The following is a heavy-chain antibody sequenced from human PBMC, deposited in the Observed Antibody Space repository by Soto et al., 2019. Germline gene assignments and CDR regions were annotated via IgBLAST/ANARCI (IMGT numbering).Heavy chain of an antibody. Sequence: GESLKISCKASGYVFNAYWIGWVRQMPGKGLEWIGFLYPGDSYTKYSPSFQGQVTISADESITTAYLQWSSLKASDTALYYCARCGTTGPTMFDSWGQGTLVTVSS. CDR1: GYVFNAYW. CDR2: LYPGDSYT. CDR3: ARCGTTGPTMFDS. D-gene: IGHD2-8*02. J-gene: IGHJ4*02. V-gene: IGHV5-51*01.